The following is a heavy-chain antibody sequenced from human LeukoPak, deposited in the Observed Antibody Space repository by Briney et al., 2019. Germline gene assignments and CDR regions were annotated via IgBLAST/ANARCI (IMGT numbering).Heavy chain of an antibody. J-gene: IGHJ5*02. Sequence: PGGSLRLSCAASGFTFSSYAMSWVRQAPGKGLEWVSAISGSGGSTYYADSVKGRFTISRDNSKNTLYLQMNSLRAEDTAVYYCAKDLGGYSYGCSWFDPWGQGTLVTVSS. CDR1: GFTFSSYA. CDR2: ISGSGGST. V-gene: IGHV3-23*01. D-gene: IGHD5-18*01. CDR3: AKDLGGYSYGCSWFDP.